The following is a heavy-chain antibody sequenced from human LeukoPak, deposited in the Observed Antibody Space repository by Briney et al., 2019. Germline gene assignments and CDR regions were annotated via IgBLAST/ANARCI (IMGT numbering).Heavy chain of an antibody. J-gene: IGHJ4*02. CDR2: INHSGST. V-gene: IGHV4-34*01. CDR1: GGSLSGSY. CDR3: ARLPRGGNAY. Sequence: PSETLSLTCAVYGGSLSGSYWSWIRQPPGKGLEWIGEINHSGSTNYNPSLKSRVTISVDTSKNQFSLKLSSVTAADTAVYYCARLPRGGNAYWGQGTLVTVSS. D-gene: IGHD1-14*01.